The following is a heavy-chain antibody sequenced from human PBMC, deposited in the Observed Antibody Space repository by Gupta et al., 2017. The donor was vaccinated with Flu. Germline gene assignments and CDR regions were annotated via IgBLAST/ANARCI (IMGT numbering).Heavy chain of an antibody. D-gene: IGHD5-18*01. CDR3: ARGLGADYTAWGYFDS. V-gene: IGHV3-13*01. CDR2: IGTASDT. CDR1: GFMSSDYD. Sequence: EVQLVESGGGLVQPGGSLRLSCAASGFMSSDYDMNWVRQATGKSLEWVSAIGTASDTFYPDSVKGRFTISRENAKNSLYLQMSSLTAGDTAVYYCARGLGADYTAWGYFDSWGPGTLVTVSS. J-gene: IGHJ4*02.